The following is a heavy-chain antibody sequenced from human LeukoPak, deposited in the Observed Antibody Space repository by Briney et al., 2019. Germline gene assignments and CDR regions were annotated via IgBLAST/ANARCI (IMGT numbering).Heavy chain of an antibody. V-gene: IGHV3-21*01. CDR3: ARGSGSGWYGGVYYFDY. CDR2: ISSSSSYI. CDR1: GFTFSSYS. D-gene: IGHD6-19*01. Sequence: GSLRLSCAASGFTFSSYSMNWVRQAPGKGLEWVSSISSSSSYIYYADSVKGRFTISRDNAKNSLYLQMNSLRAEDTAGYYCARGSGSGWYGGVYYFDYWGQGTLVTVSS. J-gene: IGHJ4*02.